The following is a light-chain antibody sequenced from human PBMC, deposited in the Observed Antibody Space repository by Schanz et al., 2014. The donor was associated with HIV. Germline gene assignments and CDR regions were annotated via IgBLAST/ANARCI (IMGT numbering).Light chain of an antibody. V-gene: IGKV1-39*01. J-gene: IGKJ1*01. CDR3: QQSYSTMWT. Sequence: DIQMTQSPSSLSASVGDRVTITCRASQSISSYLNWYQQKPGKAPKLLIYGASSLQGGVPSRFSGSGSGTGFTLTISSLQPEDFATYYCQQSYSTMWTFGQGTKVEIK. CDR2: GAS. CDR1: QSISSY.